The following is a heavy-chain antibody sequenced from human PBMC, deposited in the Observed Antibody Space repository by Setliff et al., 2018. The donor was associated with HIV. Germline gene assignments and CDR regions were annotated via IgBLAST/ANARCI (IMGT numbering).Heavy chain of an antibody. V-gene: IGHV4-59*01. CDR3: AREIYGGNSRPFDY. J-gene: IGHJ4*02. Sequence: PSETLSLTCTVSGGSISSYYWSWIRQPPGKGLEWIGYIYYNGNTNYNPSLKSRVTISVDTPKNQLSLKLSSVTAADTAVYYCAREIYGGNSRPFDYWGQGTLVTVSS. CDR1: GGSISSYY. D-gene: IGHD4-17*01. CDR2: IYYNGNT.